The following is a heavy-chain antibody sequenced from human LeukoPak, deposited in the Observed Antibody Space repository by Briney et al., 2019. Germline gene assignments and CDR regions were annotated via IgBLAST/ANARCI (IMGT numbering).Heavy chain of an antibody. Sequence: SETLSLTCTVSGGPISSYYWSWIRLPPGKGLEWIGCIDDSESTSYNPSLKSRLTMSVDTSKNQFSLKLISVTAADTAMYYCARGRYSSSPWGQGTLVTVSS. CDR2: IDDSEST. D-gene: IGHD6-6*01. J-gene: IGHJ5*02. CDR1: GGPISSYY. CDR3: ARGRYSSSP. V-gene: IGHV4-59*01.